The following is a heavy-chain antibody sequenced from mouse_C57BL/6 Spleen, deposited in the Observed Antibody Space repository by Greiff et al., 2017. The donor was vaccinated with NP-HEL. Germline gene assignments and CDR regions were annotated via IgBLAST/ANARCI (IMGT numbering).Heavy chain of an antibody. V-gene: IGHV1-64*01. CDR3: ARPPFYYGNYVGYWYFDV. CDR2: IHPNSGST. CDR1: GYTFTSYW. Sequence: QVQLQQPGAELVKPGASVKLSCKASGYTFTSYWMHWVKQRPGQGLEWIGMIHPNSGSTNYNEKFKSKATLTVDKSSSTAYMQLSSLTSEDSAVYYGARPPFYYGNYVGYWYFDVWGTGTTVTVSS. D-gene: IGHD2-1*01. J-gene: IGHJ1*03.